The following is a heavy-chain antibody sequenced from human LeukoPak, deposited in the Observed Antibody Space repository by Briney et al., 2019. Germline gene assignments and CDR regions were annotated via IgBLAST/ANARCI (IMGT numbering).Heavy chain of an antibody. CDR2: INSDGSST. Sequence: PGGSLRLSCAASGFTFSSYWMHWVRQAPVKGLVWVSRINSDGSSTSYADSVKGRFTISRDNAKNTLYLQMNSLRAEDTAVYYCARVREQYRAVAAYDYWGQGTLVTVSS. CDR3: ARVREQYRAVAAYDY. V-gene: IGHV3-74*01. CDR1: GFTFSSYW. D-gene: IGHD6-19*01. J-gene: IGHJ4*02.